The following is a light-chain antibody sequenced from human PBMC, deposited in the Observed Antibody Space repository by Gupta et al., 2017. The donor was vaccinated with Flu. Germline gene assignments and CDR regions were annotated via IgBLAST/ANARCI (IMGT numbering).Light chain of an antibody. V-gene: IGLV3-1*01. CDR3: QTWDSNTGL. CDR2: QDT. Sequence: QKPGQSPLLVIYQDTKRPSGIPERFSGSNSGNTATLTISGTQAMDEADFYCQTWDSNTGLFGGGTKLNVL. J-gene: IGLJ2*01.